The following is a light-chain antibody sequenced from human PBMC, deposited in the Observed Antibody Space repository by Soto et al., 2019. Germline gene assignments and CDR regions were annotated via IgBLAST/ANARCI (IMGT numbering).Light chain of an antibody. V-gene: IGLV4-69*01. CDR2: LNSDGSH. Sequence: QLVLTQSPSASASLGASVKLTCTLSSGHSNYAIAWHQQQPEKGPRYLMKLNSDGSHNKGAGIPDRFSGSSSGAERYLTISGLQSEDEADYYCQTWGTGIHVVFGGGTKVTVL. CDR1: SGHSNYA. CDR3: QTWGTGIHVV. J-gene: IGLJ2*01.